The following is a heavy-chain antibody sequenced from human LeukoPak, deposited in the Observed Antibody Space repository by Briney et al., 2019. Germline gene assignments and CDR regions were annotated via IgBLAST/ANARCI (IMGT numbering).Heavy chain of an antibody. CDR3: ARRGLDIVVVPAALDY. V-gene: IGHV3-21*01. CDR2: ISSSSSYI. Sequence: GSLRLSCAASGFTFSSYSMNWVRQAPGKGLEWVSSISSSSSYIYYADSVKGRFTISRDNAKNSLYLQMNSLRAEDTAVYYCARRGLDIVVVPAALDYWGQGTLVTVSS. J-gene: IGHJ4*02. CDR1: GFTFSSYS. D-gene: IGHD2-2*01.